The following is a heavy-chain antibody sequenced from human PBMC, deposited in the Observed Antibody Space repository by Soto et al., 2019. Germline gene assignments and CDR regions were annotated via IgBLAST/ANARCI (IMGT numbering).Heavy chain of an antibody. CDR3: ATVVVVAATPYNWFDP. D-gene: IGHD2-15*01. J-gene: IGHJ5*02. CDR1: GGSFSGYY. V-gene: IGHV4-34*01. CDR2: INHSGST. Sequence: SETLSLTCAVYGGSFSGYYWSWIRQPPGKGLEWIGEINHSGSTNYNPSLKSRVTISVDTSKNQFSLKLSSVTAADTAVYYCATVVVVAATPYNWFDPWGQGTLVTVS.